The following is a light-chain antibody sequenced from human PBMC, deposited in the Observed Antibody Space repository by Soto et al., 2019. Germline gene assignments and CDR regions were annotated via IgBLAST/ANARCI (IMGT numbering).Light chain of an antibody. Sequence: GGRVTITCRASQGISSYLAWYQQKPGKAPKLLIYAASTLQSGVPSRFSGSGSGTDFTLTISCLQSEDFATYYCQQYYSYPPTFGQGTKVDIK. CDR3: QQYYSYPPT. V-gene: IGKV1-8*01. J-gene: IGKJ1*01. CDR1: QGISSY. CDR2: AAS.